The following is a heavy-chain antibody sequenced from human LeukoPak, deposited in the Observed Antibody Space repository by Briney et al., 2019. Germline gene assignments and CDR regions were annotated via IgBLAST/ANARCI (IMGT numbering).Heavy chain of an antibody. CDR2: IKRDGSEK. CDR1: GFTFSSYW. CDR3: ARDVNYYGMDV. Sequence: SLGVLRLSCAASGFTFSSYWMSWVRQAPGKGLEWVANIKRDGSEKYYVDSVKGRFTISRDNAKNSLYLQMNSLRAEDTAVCYCARDVNYYGMDVWGKGTTVTVSS. J-gene: IGHJ6*04. V-gene: IGHV3-7*03.